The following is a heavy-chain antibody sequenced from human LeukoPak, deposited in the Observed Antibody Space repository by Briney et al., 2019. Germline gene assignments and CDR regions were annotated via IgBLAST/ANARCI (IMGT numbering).Heavy chain of an antibody. CDR2: ISTSSSYI. J-gene: IGHJ4*02. CDR3: AKDGGYFDY. Sequence: PGGSLRLSCAAYGFTFSSYSMNWVRQAPGKGLEWVSFISTSSSYIYYADSVKGRFTISRDNDKNSLYLEMNSLRAEDTAVYYCAKDGGYFDYWGQGTLVTVSS. D-gene: IGHD3-16*01. V-gene: IGHV3-21*04. CDR1: GFTFSSYS.